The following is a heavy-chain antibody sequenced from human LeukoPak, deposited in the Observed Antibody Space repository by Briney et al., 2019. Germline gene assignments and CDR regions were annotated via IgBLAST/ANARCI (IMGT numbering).Heavy chain of an antibody. CDR1: GGSFSGYY. Sequence: SETLSLTCAVHGGSFSGYYWSWIRQPPGKGLEWIGEINHSGSTNYSPSLKSRVTISVDTSKNQFSLKLSSVTAADTAVYYCARREDDSSGVFYFDYWGQGTLVTVSS. CDR2: INHSGST. CDR3: ARREDDSSGVFYFDY. D-gene: IGHD3-22*01. V-gene: IGHV4-34*01. J-gene: IGHJ4*02.